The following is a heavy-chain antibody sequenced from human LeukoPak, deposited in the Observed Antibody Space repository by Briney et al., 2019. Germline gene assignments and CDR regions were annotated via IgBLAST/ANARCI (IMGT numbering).Heavy chain of an antibody. CDR1: GFTFSSYA. D-gene: IGHD3-9*01. J-gene: IGHJ4*02. CDR3: KQKTAYEILTGSPPKIDY. Sequence: GGSLRLSCAASGFTFSSYAMHWVRQAPDKGLEWVAVISYDGSNKYYADSVKGRFTISRDNSKNTLYLQMNSLRAEDTAVFFFKQKTAYEILTGSPPKIDYWGQGTLVTVSS. CDR2: ISYDGSNK. V-gene: IGHV3-30-3*01.